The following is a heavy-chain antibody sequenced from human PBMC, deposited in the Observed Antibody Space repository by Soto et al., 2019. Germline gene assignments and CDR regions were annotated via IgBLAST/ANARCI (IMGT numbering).Heavy chain of an antibody. CDR1: GYTFTTYG. CDR3: ARDDSSGPGRFDP. CDR2: ISSNNDYT. V-gene: IGHV1-18*01. D-gene: IGHD3-22*01. Sequence: QVQLVQSGAEVKKPGASVKVSCKASGYTFTTYGISWVRQAPGQGLEWLGWISSNNDYTDFAQRLQGRDTMTTDTSTNTAYMELRSLRSDDSAVYYCARDDSSGPGRFDPWGQGTLVTVSP. J-gene: IGHJ5*02.